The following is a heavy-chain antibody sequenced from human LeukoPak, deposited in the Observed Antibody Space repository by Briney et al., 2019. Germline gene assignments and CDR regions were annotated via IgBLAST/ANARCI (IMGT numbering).Heavy chain of an antibody. CDR1: GFTFSGYW. J-gene: IGHJ4*02. CDR3: ARVSRSSSGY. V-gene: IGHV3-7*01. Sequence: GGSLRPSCAASGFTFSGYWMSWVRQAPGKGLEWVANINRDGSDTQYVDSVKGRFTISRDNAKNSLYLQMNSLRAEDTAVYYCARVSRSSSGYWGQGSLVTVSS. CDR2: INRDGSDT. D-gene: IGHD6-13*01.